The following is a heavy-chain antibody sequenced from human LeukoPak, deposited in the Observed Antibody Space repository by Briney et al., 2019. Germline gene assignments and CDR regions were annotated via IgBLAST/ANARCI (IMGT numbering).Heavy chain of an antibody. J-gene: IGHJ4*02. CDR3: VKVSSIVGATYFDS. V-gene: IGHV3-33*06. CDR2: IWYDGSNK. Sequence: GRSLRLSCAASGFTFSSYGMHWVRQAPGKGLEWVAVIWYDGSNKYYADSVKGRFTISRDNSKNTLYLQMSSLRVEDTSVYYCVKVSSIVGATYFDSWGQGTLVTVSS. CDR1: GFTFSSYG. D-gene: IGHD1-26*01.